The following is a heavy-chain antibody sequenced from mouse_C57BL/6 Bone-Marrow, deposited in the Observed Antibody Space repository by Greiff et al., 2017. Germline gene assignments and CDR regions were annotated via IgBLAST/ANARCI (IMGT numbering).Heavy chain of an antibody. D-gene: IGHD3-2*02. V-gene: IGHV1-55*01. CDR2: IYPGSGST. CDR1: GYTFTSYW. Sequence: QVQLQQPGAELVKPGASVKMSCKASGYTFTSYWIPWVKQRPGQGLEWIGDIYPGSGSTNYNEKFKSKATLTVDTSSSTAYMQLSSLTCEDSAGYYCAWGRDSSGLYYFDYWGQGTTLTVSS. J-gene: IGHJ2*01. CDR3: AWGRDSSGLYYFDY.